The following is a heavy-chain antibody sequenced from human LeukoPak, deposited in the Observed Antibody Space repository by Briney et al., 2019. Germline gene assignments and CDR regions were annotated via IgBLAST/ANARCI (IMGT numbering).Heavy chain of an antibody. CDR3: AISTWDFWSGYLPSDY. J-gene: IGHJ4*02. D-gene: IGHD3-3*01. CDR2: INPNSGGT. CDR1: GYTFTAYY. V-gene: IGHV1-2*02. Sequence: ASVKVSCKASGYTFTAYYMFWVRQAPGQGLEWMGWINPNSGGTNYAQKFQGRVTMTEDTSTDTAYMELSSLRSEDTAVYYCAISTWDFWSGYLPSDYWGQGTLVTVSS.